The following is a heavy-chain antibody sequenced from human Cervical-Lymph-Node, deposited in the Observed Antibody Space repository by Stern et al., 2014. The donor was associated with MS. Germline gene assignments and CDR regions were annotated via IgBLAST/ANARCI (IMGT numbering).Heavy chain of an antibody. V-gene: IGHV3-30*18. CDR1: GFTFSNFG. Sequence: QVQLVESGGGVVQPGRSLRLSCAASGFTFSNFGMPWVRQAPGKGLEWVALISYDGGNEYYADSVKGRFTISRDDSKNKLYLQLNSLRPEDTAVYYCAKGRTVAGKGVGAFDVWGQGTLVTVSS. D-gene: IGHD6-19*01. CDR2: ISYDGGNE. J-gene: IGHJ3*01. CDR3: AKGRTVAGKGVGAFDV.